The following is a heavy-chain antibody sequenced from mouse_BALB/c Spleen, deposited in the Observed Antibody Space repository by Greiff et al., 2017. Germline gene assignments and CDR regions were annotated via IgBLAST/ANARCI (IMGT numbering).Heavy chain of an antibody. D-gene: IGHD2-4*01. V-gene: IGHV14-4*02. CDR1: GFNFKDYY. Sequence: VQLQQSGAELVRSGASVKLSCTASGFNFKDYYMHWVKQRPEQGLEWIGWIDPENGDTEYAPKFQGKATMTADTSSNTAYLQLSSLTSEDTAVYYCIDYDGGYAMDDWGQGTSVTVSS. J-gene: IGHJ4*01. CDR2: IDPENGDT. CDR3: IDYDGGYAMDD.